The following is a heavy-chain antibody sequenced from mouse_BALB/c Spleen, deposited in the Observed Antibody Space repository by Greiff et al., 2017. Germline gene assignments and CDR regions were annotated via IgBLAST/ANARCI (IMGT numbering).Heavy chain of an antibody. CDR3: ARYWGYYFDY. J-gene: IGHJ2*01. Sequence: EVQLVESGPGLVKPSQSLSLTCTVTGYSITSDYAWNWIRQFPGNKLEWMGYISYSGSTSYNPSLKSRISITRDTSKNQFFLQLNSVTTEDTATYYCARYWGYYFDYWGQGTTLTVSS. V-gene: IGHV3-2*02. CDR1: GYSITSDYA. D-gene: IGHD4-1*01. CDR2: ISYSGST.